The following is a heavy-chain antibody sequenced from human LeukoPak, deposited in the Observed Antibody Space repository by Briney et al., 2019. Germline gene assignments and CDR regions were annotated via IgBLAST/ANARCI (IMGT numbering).Heavy chain of an antibody. CDR1: GFTFSSYW. D-gene: IGHD3-22*01. CDR3: AKLSSTYYYDSSGSEGADY. CDR2: IKQDGSEK. V-gene: IGHV3-7*01. J-gene: IGHJ4*02. Sequence: GGSLRLSCAASGFTFSSYWMSWVRQAPGKGLEWVANIKQDGSEKYYVDSVKGRFTISRDNAKNSLYLQMNSLRAEDTAVYYCAKLSSTYYYDSSGSEGADYWGQGTLVTVSS.